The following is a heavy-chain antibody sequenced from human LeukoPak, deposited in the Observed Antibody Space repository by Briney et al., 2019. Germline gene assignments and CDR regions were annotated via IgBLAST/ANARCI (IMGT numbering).Heavy chain of an antibody. V-gene: IGHV3-30-3*01. CDR1: GFTFSLYA. Sequence: GGSLRLSCAASGFTFSLYAMHWVRQAPGKGLEWVAVISYDGSNKYYADSVKGRFTISRDNSKNTLYLQMNSLRAEDTAVYYCASPDTAMVKSRPAYWGQGTLVTVSS. CDR2: ISYDGSNK. J-gene: IGHJ4*02. D-gene: IGHD5-18*01. CDR3: ASPDTAMVKSRPAY.